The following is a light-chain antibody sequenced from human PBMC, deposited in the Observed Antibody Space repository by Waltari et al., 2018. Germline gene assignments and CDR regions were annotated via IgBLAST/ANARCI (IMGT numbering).Light chain of an antibody. J-gene: IGKJ5*01. CDR2: DAS. CDR3: QQRRSWPIT. Sequence: EIVLTQSPATLSLPPGEGATLSCRASQSVDYYLAWYHQKPGQAPRPLIHDASNRATGVPARFSGSGSGTDFSLTISSLEPEDFAVYYCQQRRSWPITFGQGTRLEIK. CDR1: QSVDYY. V-gene: IGKV3-11*01.